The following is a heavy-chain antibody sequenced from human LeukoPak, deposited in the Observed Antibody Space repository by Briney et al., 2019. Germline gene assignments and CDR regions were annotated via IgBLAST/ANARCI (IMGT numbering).Heavy chain of an antibody. CDR3: ARDSHPFGYSSSFPDY. V-gene: IGHV3-30*03. CDR2: ISYDGSNK. Sequence: PGGSLRLSCAASGFTFSSYGMHWVRQAPGKGLEWVAVISYDGSNKYYADSVKGRFTISRDNSKNTLYLQMNSLRAEDTAVYYCARDSHPFGYSSSFPDYWGQGTLVTVSS. J-gene: IGHJ4*02. CDR1: GFTFSSYG. D-gene: IGHD6-13*01.